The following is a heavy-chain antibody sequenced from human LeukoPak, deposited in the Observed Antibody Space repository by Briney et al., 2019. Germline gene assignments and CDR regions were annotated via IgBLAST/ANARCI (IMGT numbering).Heavy chain of an antibody. CDR2: LSGSGDGQ. Sequence: GGSLRLSCSASGFTFTNYGMSWVRQAPGKGLEWFSGLSGSGDGQFYADSVEGRFTISRDIFNNIWYLQMNSLRAEDTAVYYCAKGCQCPSGLSSWFDPRGQGTLVAVSS. CDR3: AKGCQCPSGLSSWFDP. CDR1: GFTFTNYG. D-gene: IGHD1-14*01. V-gene: IGHV3-23*01. J-gene: IGHJ5*02.